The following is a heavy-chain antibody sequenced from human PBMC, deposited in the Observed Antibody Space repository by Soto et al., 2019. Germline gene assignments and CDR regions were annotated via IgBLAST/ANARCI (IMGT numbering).Heavy chain of an antibody. CDR1: GYTFFTYD. J-gene: IGHJ5*02. CDR3: ARHRGPTTSENWFEP. V-gene: IGHV1-18*01. D-gene: IGHD5-12*01. Sequence: QVPLVQSGVEVKTPGASVKVSCQASGYTFFTYDISWVRQAPGQGLEWMGWISTYSGDTKYAQKFQGRVTMTTDTTTTTAYLELRRPRTDDPAVYYCARHRGPTTSENWFEPWGQGTLVTVSS. CDR2: ISTYSGDT.